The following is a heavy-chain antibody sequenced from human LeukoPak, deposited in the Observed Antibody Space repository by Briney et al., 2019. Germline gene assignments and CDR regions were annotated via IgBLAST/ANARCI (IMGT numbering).Heavy chain of an antibody. CDR2: ISGSGDST. CDR3: AKDRRPKRGYCSGGSCYVPDYFDY. J-gene: IGHJ4*02. Sequence: PGGSLRLSCAASGFTFSSYAMNWVRQAPGKGLEWVSGISGSGDSTYYADSVKGRFTISRDNFKNTLYLQLNSLRAEDTAVYYCAKDRRPKRGYCSGGSCYVPDYFDYWGQGTLVTVSS. V-gene: IGHV3-23*01. CDR1: GFTFSSYA. D-gene: IGHD2-15*01.